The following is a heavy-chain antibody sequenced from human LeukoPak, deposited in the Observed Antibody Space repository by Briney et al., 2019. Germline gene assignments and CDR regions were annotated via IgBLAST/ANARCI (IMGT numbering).Heavy chain of an antibody. J-gene: IGHJ4*02. D-gene: IGHD6-25*01. CDR3: ARGRPGDYFDY. Sequence: ASVKVSCKASGYTFTGYFMHWVRQAPGQGLVWMGWINPNSGGTSYLQNFQGRVTMTRDTSISTAYMDLSRLRSDDTAVYYCARGRPGDYFDYWGQGTLVTVSP. V-gene: IGHV1-2*02. CDR2: INPNSGGT. CDR1: GYTFTGYF.